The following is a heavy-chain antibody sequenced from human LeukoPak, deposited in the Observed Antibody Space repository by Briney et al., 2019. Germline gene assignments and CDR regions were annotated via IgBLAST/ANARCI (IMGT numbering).Heavy chain of an antibody. CDR2: IDSNGNT. J-gene: IGHJ4*02. V-gene: IGHV4-59*11. CDR3: SRLAKCDGNCYSFDL. Sequence: SETLSLTCTVSGDSITTHPWSWVRQTSGKGLDYIGFIDSNGNTNYNPSLKTRVSISSDTSTNQISLTLNSVAAADTAVYYCSRLAKCDGNCYSFDLWGQGMLLTVSS. D-gene: IGHD2-15*01. CDR1: GDSITTHP.